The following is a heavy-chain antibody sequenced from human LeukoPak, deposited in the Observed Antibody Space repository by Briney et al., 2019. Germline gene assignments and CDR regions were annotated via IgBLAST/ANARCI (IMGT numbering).Heavy chain of an antibody. V-gene: IGHV3-20*04. CDR1: GFTFDDYG. CDR2: INWNGGST. CDR3: ARGGGYSYGPPGGFDP. D-gene: IGHD5-18*01. J-gene: IGHJ5*02. Sequence: GGSLRLSCAASGFTFDDYGMSWVRQAPGKGLEWVSGINWNGGSTGYADSVKGRFTIARDNAKNSLYLQMNSLRAEDTALYYGARGGGYSYGPPGGFDPWGQGTLVIVSS.